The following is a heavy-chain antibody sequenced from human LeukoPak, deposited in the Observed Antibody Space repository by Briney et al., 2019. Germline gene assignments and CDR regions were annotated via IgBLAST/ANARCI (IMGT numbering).Heavy chain of an antibody. Sequence: ASVKVSCKASGYTFTSYDINWVRQAPGQGLEWMGWISAYNGNANYPEKLQGRVTMTTDTSTKTAYMELRSLRSDDTAVYYCARYRLSDSPINWFDPWGQGTLVTVSS. CDR3: ARYRLSDSPINWFDP. V-gene: IGHV1-18*01. CDR2: ISAYNGNA. CDR1: GYTFTSYD. J-gene: IGHJ5*02. D-gene: IGHD3-22*01.